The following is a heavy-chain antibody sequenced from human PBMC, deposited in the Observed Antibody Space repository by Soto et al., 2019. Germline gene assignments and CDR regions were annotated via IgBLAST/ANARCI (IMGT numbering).Heavy chain of an antibody. CDR2: ISGSGGST. D-gene: IGHD3-3*02. CDR3: AKDGHFWSGYWTFDY. Sequence: GGSLRLSCAASGFTFSSYAMSWVRQAPGKGLEWVSAISGSGGSTYYADSVKGRFTISGDNSKNTLYLQMNSLRAEDTAVYYCAKDGHFWSGYWTFDYWGQGTLVTVSS. CDR1: GFTFSSYA. J-gene: IGHJ4*02. V-gene: IGHV3-23*01.